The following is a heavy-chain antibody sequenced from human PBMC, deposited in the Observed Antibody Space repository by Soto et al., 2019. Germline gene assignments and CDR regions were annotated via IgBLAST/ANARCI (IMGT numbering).Heavy chain of an antibody. V-gene: IGHV4-39*01. D-gene: IGHD4-17*01. Sequence: QLQLQESGPGLVKPSETLSLTCTVSGGSISSSSYYWGWIRQPPGKGLEWIGSVYYSGSPYYNPSLKGRVTMSVDTSKNQFSLKLTSLTAADTAVYYCARVPTVTTGSGWLDPWCQGTLVTVSS. CDR1: GGSISSSSYY. J-gene: IGHJ5*02. CDR3: ARVPTVTTGSGWLDP. CDR2: VYYSGSP.